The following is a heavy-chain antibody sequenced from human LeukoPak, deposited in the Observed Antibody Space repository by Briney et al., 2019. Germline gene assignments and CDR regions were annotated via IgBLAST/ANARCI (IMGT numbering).Heavy chain of an antibody. J-gene: IGHJ4*02. CDR2: IGNDGAAK. CDR1: GFTFSSYG. V-gene: IGHV3-30*18. D-gene: IGHD4-17*01. CDR3: AKAAVTLPFDY. Sequence: GGSLRLSCAASGFTFSSYGIHWVRQAPGKGLEWVAVIGNDGAAKYYADSVRGRFTISRDNSKNTLYLQMNSLRAEDTAVYYCAKAAVTLPFDYWGQGTLVTVSP.